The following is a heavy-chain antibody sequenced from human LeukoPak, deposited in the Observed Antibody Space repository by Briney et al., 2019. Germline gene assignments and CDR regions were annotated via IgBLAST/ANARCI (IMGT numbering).Heavy chain of an antibody. CDR1: GFTFSNAW. V-gene: IGHV3-15*01. Sequence: GGSLRLSCAASGFTFSNAWMSWVRQAPGKGLEWVGRIKSKTDGRTTDYAAPVKGRFTISRDDSKNTLYLQMNSLKTEDTAVYYCTTAVGATKEGFDYWGQGILVTVSS. CDR2: IKSKTDGRTT. D-gene: IGHD1-26*01. CDR3: TTAVGATKEGFDY. J-gene: IGHJ4*02.